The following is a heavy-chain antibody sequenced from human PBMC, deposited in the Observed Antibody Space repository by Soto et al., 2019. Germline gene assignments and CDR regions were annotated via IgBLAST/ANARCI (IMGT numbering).Heavy chain of an antibody. D-gene: IGHD3-10*01. CDR3: ARLQLWFGVDY. J-gene: IGHJ4*02. CDR1: GGSISSGGYY. Sequence: QVQLQESGPGLVKPSQTLSLTCTVSGGSISSGGYYWSWIRQHPGKGLEWIGYIYYSGSTYYNPSLKSRVTISVDTAKNQFALKLSSVTAAGTAVYYCARLQLWFGVDYWGQGTLVTVSS. V-gene: IGHV4-31*03. CDR2: IYYSGST.